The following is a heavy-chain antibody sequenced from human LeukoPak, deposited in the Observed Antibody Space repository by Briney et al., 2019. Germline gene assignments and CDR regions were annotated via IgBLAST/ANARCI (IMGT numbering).Heavy chain of an antibody. Sequence: GGSLRLSCAVSGFIFSNYTMNWVRQAPGKGLEWVSSISRIGSYIYYADSLKGRFTISRDDAKNSVYLQMNSLRVEDTAVYYCVRVRGRYYVGAFDYWGQGTLVTVSS. CDR2: ISRIGSYI. CDR1: GFIFSNYT. J-gene: IGHJ4*02. D-gene: IGHD1-26*01. V-gene: IGHV3-21*01. CDR3: VRVRGRYYVGAFDY.